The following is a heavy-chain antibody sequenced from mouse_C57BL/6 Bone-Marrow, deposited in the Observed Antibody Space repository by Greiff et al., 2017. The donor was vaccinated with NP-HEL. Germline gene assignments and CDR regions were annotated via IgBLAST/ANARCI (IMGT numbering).Heavy chain of an antibody. CDR1: GYTFTSYW. J-gene: IGHJ4*01. D-gene: IGHD1-1*01. CDR3: VRYDYYGSSLWAMDY. V-gene: IGHV1-50*01. CDR2: IDPSDSYT. Sequence: VQLQQPGAELVKPGASVKLSCKASGYTFTSYWMQWVKQRPGQGLEWIGEIDPSDSYTNYNQKFKGKATLTVDTSSSTAYMQLSSLTSEDSAVYYCVRYDYYGSSLWAMDYWGQGTSVTVSS.